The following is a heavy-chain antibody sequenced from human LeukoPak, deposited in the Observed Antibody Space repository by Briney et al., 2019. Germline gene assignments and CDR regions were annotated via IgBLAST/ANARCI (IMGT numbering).Heavy chain of an antibody. Sequence: GGSLRLSCAASGFSFSRYWMSWVRQAPGKGLEWVANIKQDGSEKNYVESVKGRFTISRDNAKNSLYLQTNSLRAEDTAVYYCARSYGSGRLQAFDIWGQGTMVTVSS. J-gene: IGHJ3*02. V-gene: IGHV3-7*01. D-gene: IGHD3-10*01. CDR1: GFSFSRYW. CDR2: IKQDGSEK. CDR3: ARSYGSGRLQAFDI.